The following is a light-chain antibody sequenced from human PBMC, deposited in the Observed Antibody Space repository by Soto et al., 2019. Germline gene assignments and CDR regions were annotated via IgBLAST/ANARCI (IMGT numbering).Light chain of an antibody. J-gene: IGKJ2*01. V-gene: IGKV1-39*01. CDR3: QQSYSAPYT. CDR2: AAS. CDR1: HTVSTY. Sequence: DIQMTQSPSSLSASVGDIVTITCRARHTVSTYLNWYQHKPGQAPKLLIYAASSLQSGVPSRFSGSGSGTDFTLTISSLRPEDFATYYCQQSYSAPYTFGQGTKLDIK.